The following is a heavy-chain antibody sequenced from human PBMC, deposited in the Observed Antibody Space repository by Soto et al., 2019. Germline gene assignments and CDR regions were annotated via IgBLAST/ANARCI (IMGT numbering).Heavy chain of an antibody. CDR2: LSASGGAT. CDR3: ARDTKNREYQLLGAHYFDY. J-gene: IGHJ4*02. D-gene: IGHD2-2*01. Sequence: GGSLRLSCEASGLTFSAYALSWVRQAPGKGLEWVSGLSASGGATYSADSVKGRFTISRDNSKNSLYLQMNSLRAEDTAVYYCARDTKNREYQLLGAHYFDYWGQGTLVTVSS. V-gene: IGHV3-23*01. CDR1: GLTFSAYA.